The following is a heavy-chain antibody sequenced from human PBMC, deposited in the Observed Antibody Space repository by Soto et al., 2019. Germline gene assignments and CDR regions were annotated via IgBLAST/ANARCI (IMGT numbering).Heavy chain of an antibody. J-gene: IGHJ4*02. CDR2: ISGSGGST. CDR1: GFTFSSYA. D-gene: IGHD6-13*01. CDR3: AKLPGIAAAGTGN. Sequence: EVQLLESGGGLVQPGGSLRLSCAASGFTFSSYAMSWVRQAPGKGLEWVSAISGSGGSTYYADSVKGRFTISRDKSKNTLYLQMNSLRAEDTAVDYCAKLPGIAAAGTGNWGQGTLVTVSS. V-gene: IGHV3-23*01.